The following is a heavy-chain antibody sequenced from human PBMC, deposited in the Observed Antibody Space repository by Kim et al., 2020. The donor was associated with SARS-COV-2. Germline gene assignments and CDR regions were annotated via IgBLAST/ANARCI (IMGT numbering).Heavy chain of an antibody. Sequence: GGSLRLSCAASGFTFSSYAMSWVRQAPGKGLEWVSAISGSGGSTYYADSVKGRFTISRDNSKNTLYLQMNSLRAEDTAVYYCAKGQELLWYYYGMDVWGQGTTVTVSS. J-gene: IGHJ6*02. CDR2: ISGSGGST. V-gene: IGHV3-23*01. CDR3: AKGQELLWYYYGMDV. D-gene: IGHD2-2*01. CDR1: GFTFSSYA.